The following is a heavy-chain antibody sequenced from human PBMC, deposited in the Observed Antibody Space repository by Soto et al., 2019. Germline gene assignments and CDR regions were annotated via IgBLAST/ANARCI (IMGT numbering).Heavy chain of an antibody. Sequence: GESLKISCKGSGYSFTSYWISWVRQMPGKGLEWMGRIDPSDSYTNYSPSFQGHGTISADKSVSTAYLQWSSLKASDTAVYYCARLCMSTSCQAFDIWGQGKMVTASS. CDR3: ARLCMSTSCQAFDI. CDR1: GYSFTSYW. CDR2: IDPSDSYT. V-gene: IGHV5-10-1*01. D-gene: IGHD2-2*01. J-gene: IGHJ3*02.